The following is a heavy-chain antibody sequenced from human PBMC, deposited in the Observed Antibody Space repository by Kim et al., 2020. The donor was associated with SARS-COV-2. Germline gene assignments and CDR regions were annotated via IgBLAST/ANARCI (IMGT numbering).Heavy chain of an antibody. J-gene: IGHJ4*02. CDR1: GFTFTSSA. Sequence: SVKVSCKASGFTFTSSAMQWVRQARGQRLEWIGWIVVGSGNTNYAQKFQERVTITRDMSTSTAYMELSSLRSEDTAVYYCAADEASQSVGATYWGQGTLVTVSS. CDR2: IVVGSGNT. CDR3: AADEASQSVGATY. V-gene: IGHV1-58*02. D-gene: IGHD1-26*01.